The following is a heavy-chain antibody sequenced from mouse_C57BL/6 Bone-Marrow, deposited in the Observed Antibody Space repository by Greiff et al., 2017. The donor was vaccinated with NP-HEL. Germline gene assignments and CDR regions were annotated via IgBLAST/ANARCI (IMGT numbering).Heavy chain of an antibody. J-gene: IGHJ3*01. CDR2: ISSGGSYT. Sequence: DVHLVESGGDLVKPGGSLKLSCAASGFTFSSYGMSWVRQTPDKRLEWVATISSGGSYTYYPDSVKGRFTISRDNAKNTLYLQMSSLKSEDTAMYYCSWDRFAYWGQGTLVTVSA. V-gene: IGHV5-6*01. CDR3: SWDRFAY. D-gene: IGHD4-1*01. CDR1: GFTFSSYG.